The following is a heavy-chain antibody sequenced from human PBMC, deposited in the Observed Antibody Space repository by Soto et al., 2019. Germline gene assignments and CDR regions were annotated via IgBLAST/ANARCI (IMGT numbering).Heavy chain of an antibody. Sequence: ASVKVSCKASGYTFTSYGISWVRQAPGQGLEWMGWISAYNGNTNYAQKLQGRVTMTTDTSTSTAYMELRSLRSDDTAVYYCASEGVAAAYSQDLFAPWGQGDLVTAAS. CDR3: ASEGVAAAYSQDLFAP. V-gene: IGHV1-18*01. D-gene: IGHD2-2*01. CDR2: ISAYNGNT. CDR1: GYTFTSYG. J-gene: IGHJ5*02.